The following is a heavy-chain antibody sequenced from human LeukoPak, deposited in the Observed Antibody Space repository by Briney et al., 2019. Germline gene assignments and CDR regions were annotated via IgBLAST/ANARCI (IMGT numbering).Heavy chain of an antibody. CDR1: GFTFDDYA. D-gene: IGHD3-16*01. Sequence: GRSLRLSCAASGFTFDDYAMHWVRQAPGKGLEWVSGISWNSGSIGYADSVKGRFTISRDNSKNTLYLQMNSLRAEDTAVYYCARALGVPNDYWGQGTLVTVSS. V-gene: IGHV3-9*01. J-gene: IGHJ4*02. CDR2: ISWNSGSI. CDR3: ARALGVPNDY.